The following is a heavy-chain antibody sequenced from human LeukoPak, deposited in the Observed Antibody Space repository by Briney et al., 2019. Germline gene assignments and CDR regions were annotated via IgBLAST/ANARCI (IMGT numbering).Heavy chain of an antibody. J-gene: IGHJ6*02. V-gene: IGHV3-74*01. CDR3: VRDYQFIQEV. CDR1: GFTFSNYW. Sequence: GGSLRLSCVASGFTFSNYWMLWVRQARGKGLMWVSLISTDGKSTRYAESVKGRFTISRDNAKNALYLQMDILRVEDTALYFCVRDYQFIQEVWGQGTTVTVSS. CDR2: ISTDGKST. D-gene: IGHD2-2*01.